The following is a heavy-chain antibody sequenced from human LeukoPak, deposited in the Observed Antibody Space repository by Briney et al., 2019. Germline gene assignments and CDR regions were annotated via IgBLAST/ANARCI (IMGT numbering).Heavy chain of an antibody. J-gene: IGHJ4*02. CDR2: IKEDGSEK. CDR1: GFTFSTFW. D-gene: IGHD1-1*01. Sequence: GGSLRLSCAGSGFTFSTFWMSWVRQAPGKGLEWVANIKEDGSEKYYVDSMKGRFTVSRDSAKNSLYLQMDSLRAEDTAVYYCARGGTFVSDYWGQGTLVTVSS. V-gene: IGHV3-7*01. CDR3: ARGGTFVSDY.